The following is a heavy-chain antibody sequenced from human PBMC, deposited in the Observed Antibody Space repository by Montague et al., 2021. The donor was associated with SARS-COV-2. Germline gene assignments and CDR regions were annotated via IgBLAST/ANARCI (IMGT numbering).Heavy chain of an antibody. J-gene: IGHJ3*02. D-gene: IGHD3-10*01. V-gene: IGHV2-70*11. CDR3: ARIWFIDHQNAFDI. CDR2: IDWDDDK. Sequence: PALVKPTQTLTLTCTSSGFSLSTSGMCVSWIRQPPGKALEWLARIDWDDDKYYSTSLKTRLTISKDTSKNQVVLTMTNMDPVDTATYYCARIWFIDHQNAFDIWGQGTMVTVSS. CDR1: GFSLSTSGMC.